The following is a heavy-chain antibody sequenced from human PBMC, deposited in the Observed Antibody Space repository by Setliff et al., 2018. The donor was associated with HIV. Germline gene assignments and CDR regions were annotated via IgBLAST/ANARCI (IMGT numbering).Heavy chain of an antibody. D-gene: IGHD1-26*01. J-gene: IGHJ3*02. CDR1: GYTFTGYY. CDR3: ARARWSERDDDAFDI. CDR2: INPNNGGT. Sequence: ASVKVSCKASGYTFTGYYMHWVRQAPGQGLEWMGWINPNNGGTNYAQKFQGRVTMTRDTSISTAYMELRSLRSDDTAVYYCARARWSERDDDAFDIWGQGTMVTVSS. V-gene: IGHV1-2*02.